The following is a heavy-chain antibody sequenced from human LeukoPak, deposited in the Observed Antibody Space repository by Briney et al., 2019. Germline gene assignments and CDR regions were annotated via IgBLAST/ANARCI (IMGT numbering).Heavy chain of an antibody. Sequence: PGGSLRPSCAASGFTFSSYGMHWVRQAPGKGLEWVAFIRDDGSNKYYADSVKGRFTISRGNSKNTLYLQMNSLRAEDTAVYYCAKDRDCSGGSCYFNFYYGMDVWGQGTTVTVSS. CDR2: IRDDGSNK. D-gene: IGHD2-15*01. CDR1: GFTFSSYG. J-gene: IGHJ6*02. CDR3: AKDRDCSGGSCYFNFYYGMDV. V-gene: IGHV3-30*02.